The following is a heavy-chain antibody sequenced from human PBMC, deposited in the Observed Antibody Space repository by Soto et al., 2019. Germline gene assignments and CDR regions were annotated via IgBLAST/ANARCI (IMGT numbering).Heavy chain of an antibody. D-gene: IGHD5-12*01. CDR1: GGSISGFY. J-gene: IGHJ5*02. V-gene: IGHV4-59*01. CDR2: IYSGGYT. Sequence: QVQLQESGPGLVRPSETLSLTCTVSGGSISGFYWSWIRQPPGKRLEWIGYIYSGGYTYYNPSLESRVTISVDTPKHQFFLEMNSVTAADTAVYYGARDMDGGWRYTWFDPWGQGMLVTVSS. CDR3: ARDMDGGWRYTWFDP.